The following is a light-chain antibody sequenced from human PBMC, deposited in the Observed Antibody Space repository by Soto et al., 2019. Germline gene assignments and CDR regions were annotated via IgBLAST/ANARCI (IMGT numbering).Light chain of an antibody. CDR3: CSSAPESTYV. CDR1: SDDVGAYNS. J-gene: IGLJ1*01. V-gene: IGLV2-23*01. Sequence: QSALAQPASVSGSPGQSITISCAGTSDDVGAYNSVSWYQQLPHKAPQVILYKGTQRPSGVSSRFSGSTSGNAASLTISGLQADEEADYFCCSSAPESTYVFGTGTNVTVL. CDR2: KGT.